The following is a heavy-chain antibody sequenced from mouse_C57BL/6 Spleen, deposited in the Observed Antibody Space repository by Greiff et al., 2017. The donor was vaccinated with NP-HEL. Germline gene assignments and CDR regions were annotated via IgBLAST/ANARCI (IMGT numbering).Heavy chain of an antibody. D-gene: IGHD1-1*01. Sequence: EVKVEESGGGLVQPGGSLSLSCAASGFTFTDYYMSWVRQPPGKALEWLGFIRNKANGYTTESSASVKGRFTISRDNSQSILYLQMNALRAEDSATYYCARCYSPYYAMDYWGQGTSVTVSS. CDR1: GFTFTDYY. CDR3: ARCYSPYYAMDY. V-gene: IGHV7-3*01. J-gene: IGHJ4*01. CDR2: IRNKANGYTT.